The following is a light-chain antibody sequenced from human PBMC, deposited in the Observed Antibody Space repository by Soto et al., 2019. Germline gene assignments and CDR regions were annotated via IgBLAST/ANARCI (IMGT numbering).Light chain of an antibody. CDR1: QDIRND. J-gene: IGKJ2*01. Sequence: DIQMTQSPSSLSASVGDRVTITCRASQDIRNDLGWYQLKPGKAPKRLMYAASSLQSGVPSRFSGSGSGTEFTLTISSLQPEDFATYYCLQHNSYPRTLGQGTKLEIK. CDR3: LQHNSYPRT. CDR2: AAS. V-gene: IGKV1-17*01.